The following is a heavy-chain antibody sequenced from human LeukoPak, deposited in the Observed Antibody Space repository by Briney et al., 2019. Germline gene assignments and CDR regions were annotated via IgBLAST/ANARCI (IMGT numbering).Heavy chain of an antibody. D-gene: IGHD3-3*01. CDR1: GFKFRNYA. CDR2: SSYDGSNK. CDR3: ARDDRVFGVFIFNYNYAMDV. J-gene: IGHJ6*02. V-gene: IGHV3-30-3*01. Sequence: PGGSLRLSCAASGFKFRNYAMHWVRQAPGKGLEWVAFSSYDGSNKHYADSVKGRFTISKDNYNNAVHLQKNSMRAEDTAVYYCARDDRVFGVFIFNYNYAMDVWGQGTTVTVSS.